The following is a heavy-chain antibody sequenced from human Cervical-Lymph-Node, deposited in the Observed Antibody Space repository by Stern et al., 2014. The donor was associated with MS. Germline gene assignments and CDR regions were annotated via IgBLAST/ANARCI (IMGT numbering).Heavy chain of an antibody. V-gene: IGHV3-7*01. Sequence: EVQLVQSGGGLVQPGGSLRLSCVASGFSFGTSWMSWVRQPPGRGLEWVANIRQDGYDKFYVDSVKGRFTISRDNDRNSLYLQMNSLTVADTAVYYCARDRRAFLDYWGQGTHVAVSS. D-gene: IGHD2/OR15-2a*01. CDR1: GFSFGTSW. CDR3: ARDRRAFLDY. CDR2: IRQDGYDK. J-gene: IGHJ4*02.